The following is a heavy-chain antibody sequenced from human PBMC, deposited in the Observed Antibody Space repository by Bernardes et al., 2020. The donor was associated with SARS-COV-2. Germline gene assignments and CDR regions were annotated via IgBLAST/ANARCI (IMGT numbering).Heavy chain of an antibody. CDR1: GYTFTSYG. CDR3: ARFPLHCTNGVCSYYYYGMDV. Sequence: ASVKVSCKASGYTFTSYGISWVRQAPGQGLEWMGWISAYNGNTNYAQKLQGRVTMTTDTSTSTAYMELRSLRSDDTAVYYCARFPLHCTNGVCSYYYYGMDVWGQGTTVTVSS. D-gene: IGHD2-8*01. J-gene: IGHJ6*02. CDR2: ISAYNGNT. V-gene: IGHV1-18*01.